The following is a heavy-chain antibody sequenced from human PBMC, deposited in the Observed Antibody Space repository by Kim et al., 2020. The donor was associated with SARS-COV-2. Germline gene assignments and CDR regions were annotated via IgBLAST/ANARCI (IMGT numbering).Heavy chain of an antibody. CDR2: FDPEDGET. CDR1: GYTLTELS. CDR3: ATGGGLQYTTPIDYYYYGMDV. D-gene: IGHD3-16*01. Sequence: ASVKVSCKLSGYTLTELSMHWVRQAPGKGLEWMGGFDPEDGETIYAQKFQGRVTMTEDTSTDTAYMELSSLRSEDTAVYYCATGGGLQYTTPIDYYYYGMDVWGQGTTVTVSS. V-gene: IGHV1-24*01. J-gene: IGHJ6*02.